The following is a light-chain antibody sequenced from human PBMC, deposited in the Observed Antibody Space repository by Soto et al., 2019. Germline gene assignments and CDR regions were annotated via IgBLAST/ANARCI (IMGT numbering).Light chain of an antibody. CDR2: ETS. CDR1: HSVDISY. V-gene: IGKV3-20*01. Sequence: PGERATLSCRASHSVDISYFAWYQQRPGQAPRLLIYETSSRATGIPDRFSGSGSGTDFTLTVSRLEPEDFAVYFCQQYGSYPLTFGGGTKVEIK. J-gene: IGKJ4*01. CDR3: QQYGSYPLT.